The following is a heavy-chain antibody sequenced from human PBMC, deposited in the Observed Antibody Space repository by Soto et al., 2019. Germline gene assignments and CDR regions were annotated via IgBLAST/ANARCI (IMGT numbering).Heavy chain of an antibody. Sequence: SVKVSCKASGGTFSSYAISWVRQAPGQGLEWIGGIIPIFGTANYAQKFQGRVTITADESTSTAYMELSSLRSEDTAVYYCARVNMITFGGVIVNGAFDIWGQGTMVTVSS. J-gene: IGHJ3*02. CDR2: IIPIFGTA. CDR1: GGTFSSYA. V-gene: IGHV1-69*13. CDR3: ARVNMITFGGVIVNGAFDI. D-gene: IGHD3-16*02.